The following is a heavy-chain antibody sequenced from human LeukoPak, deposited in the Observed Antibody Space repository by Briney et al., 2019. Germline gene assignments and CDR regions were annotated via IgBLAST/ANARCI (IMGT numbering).Heavy chain of an antibody. CDR1: GFTFSNHW. D-gene: IGHD3-22*01. J-gene: IGHJ5*02. V-gene: IGHV3-74*01. CDR2: ISKDGSTS. CDR3: ARDYYMGIVDQ. Sequence: GGSLRLSCEASGFTFSNHWMHWVRHAPGKGLVWVSVISKDGSTSIYADSVRGRLTISRDNAKNTLYLQMNSLRVEDTSVYYCARDYYMGIVDQWGQGTRVTVSS.